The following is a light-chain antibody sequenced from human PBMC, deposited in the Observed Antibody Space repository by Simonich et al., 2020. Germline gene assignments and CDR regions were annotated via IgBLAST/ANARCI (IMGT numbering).Light chain of an antibody. Sequence: QSALTQPASVSGSPGQSLTISCTETSSDVGGYNYVSWYQQHPGKAPKLMIYDVSNRPSGGANRFSGSKSGNTAALTISGLQAEDEADYYCSSYTSSSTYVVFGGGTKLTVL. CDR1: SSDVGGYNY. J-gene: IGLJ2*01. V-gene: IGLV2-14*01. CDR3: SSYTSSSTYVV. CDR2: DVS.